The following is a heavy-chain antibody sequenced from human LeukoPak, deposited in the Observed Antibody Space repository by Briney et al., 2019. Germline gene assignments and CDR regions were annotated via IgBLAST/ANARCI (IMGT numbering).Heavy chain of an antibody. Sequence: SETLSLTCTVSGGSISSYYWSWIRQPAGKGLEWIGYIYYTGSANYNPSLKSRVTMSVDTSKNQFSLKLSSVTAADTAVYYCARQRADRIFGVVMGFGLDYWGRGTLVTVSS. CDR1: GGSISSYY. J-gene: IGHJ4*02. D-gene: IGHD3-3*02. CDR3: ARQRADRIFGVVMGFGLDY. CDR2: IYYTGSA. V-gene: IGHV4-59*12.